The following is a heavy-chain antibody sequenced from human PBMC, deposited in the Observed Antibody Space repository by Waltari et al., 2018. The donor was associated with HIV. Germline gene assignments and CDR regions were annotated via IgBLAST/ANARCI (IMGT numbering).Heavy chain of an antibody. CDR3: ARGGYTYGDDY. Sequence: QVLLVQSGAEVKKPGASVKVICKASGYPFTSYDTNWVRQATGQVLEWMGWMTPRSGKTGYAQKFPGIVTMTRNTSISPAYRELGSLRSDDTALYYCARGGYTYGDDYWGQATLVTVSS. CDR1: GYPFTSYD. CDR2: MTPRSGKT. D-gene: IGHD5-18*01. V-gene: IGHV1-8*02. J-gene: IGHJ4*02.